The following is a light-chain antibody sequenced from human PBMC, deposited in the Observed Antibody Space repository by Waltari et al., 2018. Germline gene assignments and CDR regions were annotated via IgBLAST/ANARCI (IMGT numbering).Light chain of an antibody. CDR3: QSADSTSTHVV. CDR2: KDT. J-gene: IGLJ2*01. CDR1: ALPKQY. Sequence: SYELTQPPSVSVSPGQTATITCSGDALPKQYAFWYHQKPGQAPVLVTSKDTERPSGIPDRFSGSTSGTTVTLTISGVQAEDEADYYCQSADSTSTHVVFGGGTKLTVL. V-gene: IGLV3-25*03.